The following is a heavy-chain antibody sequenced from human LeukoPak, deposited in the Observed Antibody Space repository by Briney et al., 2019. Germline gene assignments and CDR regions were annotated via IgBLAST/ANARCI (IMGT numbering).Heavy chain of an antibody. CDR1: GGSFSGYY. CDR3: ARVGYSYGYDY. D-gene: IGHD5-18*01. J-gene: IGHJ4*02. Sequence: SETLSLTCAVYGGSFSGYYWSWIRQPPGKGLEWIGEINHSGSTNYNPSLKSRVTISVDTSKNQFSLKLSSVTAADTAVYYCARVGYSYGYDYWGQGTLVTVSS. V-gene: IGHV4-34*01. CDR2: INHSGST.